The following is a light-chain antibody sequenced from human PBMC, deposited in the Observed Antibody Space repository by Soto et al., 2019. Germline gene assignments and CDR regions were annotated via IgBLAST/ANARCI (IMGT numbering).Light chain of an antibody. CDR1: QSVRSN. CDR2: GAS. Sequence: EIVMTQSPGTLSVSPGERATLSCRASQSVRSNLAWYQQKPGQAPRLLIYGASTRATGIPARFSGSRSGTKFTLTISSLQSEDFAVYYCQQYNNWPRTFGQGTKVEIK. J-gene: IGKJ1*01. CDR3: QQYNNWPRT. V-gene: IGKV3-15*01.